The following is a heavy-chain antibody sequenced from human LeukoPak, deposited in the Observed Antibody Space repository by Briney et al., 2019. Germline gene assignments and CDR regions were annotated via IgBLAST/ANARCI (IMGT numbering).Heavy chain of an antibody. Sequence: GRSLRLSCAASGFTFSDYYMSWIRQAPGKGLEWVSYISSSGSTIYYADSVKGRFTISRDNAKNSLYLQMNSLRAEDTAVYYCASLNLLLWFGDDYWGQGTLVTVSS. CDR2: ISSSGSTI. CDR1: GFTFSDYY. D-gene: IGHD3-10*01. V-gene: IGHV3-11*04. CDR3: ASLNLLLWFGDDY. J-gene: IGHJ4*02.